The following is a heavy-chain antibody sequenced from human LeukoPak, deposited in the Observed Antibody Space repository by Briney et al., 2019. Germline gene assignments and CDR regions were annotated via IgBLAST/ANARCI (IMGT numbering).Heavy chain of an antibody. CDR3: ARDRSRLSQLVRPGHFDY. CDR1: GYTFTGYY. Sequence: ASVKVSCKASGYTFTGYYMHWVRQAPGQGLEWMGWINPNSGGTNYAQRFQGRVTMTRDTSISTAYMELSRLRSDDTAVYYCARDRSRLSQLVRPGHFDYWGQGTLVTVSS. D-gene: IGHD2-2*01. V-gene: IGHV1-2*02. CDR2: INPNSGGT. J-gene: IGHJ4*02.